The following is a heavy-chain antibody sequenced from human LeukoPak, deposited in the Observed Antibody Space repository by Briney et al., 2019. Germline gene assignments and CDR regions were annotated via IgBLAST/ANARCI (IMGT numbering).Heavy chain of an antibody. D-gene: IGHD3-22*01. CDR1: GGSISSSSYY. V-gene: IGHV4-39*01. J-gene: IGHJ4*02. Sequence: SSETLSLTCTVSGGSISSSSYYWGWIRQPPGKGLEWTGSIYDSGSTYYNPSLKSRVTISVATSKNQFSLKLSSVTAADTAVYYCARHMYYYDSSGHYYFDYWGQGTLVTVSS. CDR2: IYDSGST. CDR3: ARHMYYYDSSGHYYFDY.